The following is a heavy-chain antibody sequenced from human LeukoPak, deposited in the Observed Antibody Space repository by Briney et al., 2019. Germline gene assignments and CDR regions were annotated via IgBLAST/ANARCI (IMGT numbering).Heavy chain of an antibody. CDR2: INHSGST. V-gene: IGHV4-34*01. Sequence: SETLSLTCAVYGGSFSGYHWSWIRQPPGKGLEWIGEINHSGSTNYNPSLKSRVTISVDTSKNQFSLKLSSVTAADTAVYYCAREPCSSTSCAEAAWGQGTLVTVSS. CDR1: GGSFSGYH. CDR3: AREPCSSTSCAEAA. D-gene: IGHD2-2*01. J-gene: IGHJ5*02.